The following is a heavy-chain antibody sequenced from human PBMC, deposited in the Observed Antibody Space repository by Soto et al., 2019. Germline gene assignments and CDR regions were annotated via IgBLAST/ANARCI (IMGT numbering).Heavy chain of an antibody. Sequence: SETLSLTCTVSGGSMNDYYWNWIRQSPGKGLEWIGYLYNSGRTTYNPSLKTRVTISVDTSNNHFSLKLASVTAADTAVYYCARGARYTGGNAYYFDSWGQGTQVTVSS. CDR3: ARGARYTGGNAYYFDS. D-gene: IGHD6-19*01. V-gene: IGHV4-59*01. CDR2: LYNSGRT. CDR1: GGSMNDYY. J-gene: IGHJ4*02.